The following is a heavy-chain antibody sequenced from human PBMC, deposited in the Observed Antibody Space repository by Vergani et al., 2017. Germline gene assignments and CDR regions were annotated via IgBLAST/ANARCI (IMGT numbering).Heavy chain of an antibody. CDR3: AKANPRNSGYDYLYDYHAMYV. CDR2: ISGSGGST. J-gene: IGHJ6*02. D-gene: IGHD5-12*01. V-gene: IGHV3-23*01. CDR1: GFTFNHYA. Sequence: EVQLLESGGDLVQPGGSLRLSCAASGFTFNHYAMNWVRQAPGKGLEWVSGISGSGGSTYYAGSVKGRFTISRDSSKNTLYLQMNSLSAGDTAVYYCAKANPRNSGYDYLYDYHAMYVLGQGTTVTVSS.